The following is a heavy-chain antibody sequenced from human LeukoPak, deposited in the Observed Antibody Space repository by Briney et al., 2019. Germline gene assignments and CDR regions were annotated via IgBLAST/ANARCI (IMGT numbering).Heavy chain of an antibody. J-gene: IGHJ6*03. CDR2: IIPIFGTA. V-gene: IGHV1-69*05. CDR1: GGTFSSYA. Sequence: SVKVSCKASGGTFSSYAISWVRQAPGQGLEWIGRIIPIFGTANYAQKFQGRVTITTDESTSTAYMELSSLRSEDTAVYYCARVVSGWYGGVYYYYMDVWGKGTTVTVSS. D-gene: IGHD6-19*01. CDR3: ARVVSGWYGGVYYYYMDV.